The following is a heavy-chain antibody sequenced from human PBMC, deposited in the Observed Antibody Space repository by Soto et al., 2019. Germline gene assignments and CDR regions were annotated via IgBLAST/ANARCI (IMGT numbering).Heavy chain of an antibody. V-gene: IGHV3-30*18. J-gene: IGHJ6*02. CDR3: AKDTATAISSYYFYGMDV. CDR1: GFIFGTYG. D-gene: IGHD5-12*01. Sequence: QVQLVESGGGVVQPGRSLRLSCAASGFIFGTYGMHWVRQAPGKGLEWVAVISFDGGNKYYADSVRGRFTISRDNSKNTLHLQMNSLRGEDTAVYYCAKDTATAISSYYFYGMDVWGHGTTVTVSS. CDR2: ISFDGGNK.